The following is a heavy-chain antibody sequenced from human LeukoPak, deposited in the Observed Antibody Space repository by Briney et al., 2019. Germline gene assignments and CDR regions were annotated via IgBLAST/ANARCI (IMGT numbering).Heavy chain of an antibody. V-gene: IGHV3-33*08. CDR1: GFTFSSYG. D-gene: IGHD6-19*01. Sequence: GGSLRLSCAASGFTFSSYGMHWVRQAPGKGLEWVAVIWSNGNNKNYADSVKGRFTISRDTSKNTLYLQMNSLRAEDTAMYYCARYLGSGRNWLDPWGQGTLVTVSS. CDR2: IWSNGNNK. CDR3: ARYLGSGRNWLDP. J-gene: IGHJ5*02.